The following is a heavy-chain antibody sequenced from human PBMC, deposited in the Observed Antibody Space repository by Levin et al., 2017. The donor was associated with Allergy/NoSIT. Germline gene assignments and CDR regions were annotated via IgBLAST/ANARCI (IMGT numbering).Heavy chain of an antibody. CDR3: AKVVWFGVPNHPYFDY. D-gene: IGHD3-10*01. J-gene: IGHJ4*02. CDR1: GFTFSSYA. V-gene: IGHV3-23*01. Sequence: GESLKISCAASGFTFSSYAMSWVRQAPGRGLEWVSGITGSGGSTYYADSVKGRFTISRDKSKNTLYLQMNSLRAEDTAVYYCAKVVWFGVPNHPYFDYWGQGTLVTVSS. CDR2: ITGSGGST.